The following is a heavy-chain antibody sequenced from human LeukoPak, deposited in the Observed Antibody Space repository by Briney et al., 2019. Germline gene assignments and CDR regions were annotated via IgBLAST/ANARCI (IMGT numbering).Heavy chain of an antibody. J-gene: IGHJ4*02. D-gene: IGHD2-2*01. V-gene: IGHV1-24*01. CDR2: FDPEDGET. Sequence: ASVKVSCKVSGYTLTELSMHWVRQAPGKGLEWMGGFDPEDGETIYAQKFQGRVTITTDESTSTAYMELSSLRSEDTAVYYCARDRDKYCSSTSCSLFDYWGQGTLVTVSS. CDR3: ARDRDKYCSSTSCSLFDY. CDR1: GYTLTELS.